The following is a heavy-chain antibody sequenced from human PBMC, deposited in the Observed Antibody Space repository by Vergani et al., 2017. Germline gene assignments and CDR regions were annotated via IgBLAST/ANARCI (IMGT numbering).Heavy chain of an antibody. V-gene: IGHV4-4*07. CDR3: VRESVDNVVIPAVIVSTAVRSTFDP. J-gene: IGHJ5*02. Sequence: VQLLESGGGLVQPGGSLRLSCAASGFTFSSYAMSWIRQPAGKGLEWIGRIYASGRTNYNPSLKRRVTMSVDKSKNQFSLKLTSVTAADTAMYYCVRESVDNVVIPAVIVSTAVRSTFDPWGQGTLVTVSS. CDR1: GFTFSSYA. D-gene: IGHD2-2*03. CDR2: IYASGRT.